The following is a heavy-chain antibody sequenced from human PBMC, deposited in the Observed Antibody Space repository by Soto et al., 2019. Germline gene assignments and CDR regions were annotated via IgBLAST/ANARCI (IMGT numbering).Heavy chain of an antibody. Sequence: ASVKVSCKASGDTSSGYDMNWVRQAPGQGLEWMGWINPNSGGTNYAQKFQGWVTMTRDTSISTAYMELSRLRSDDTAVYYCARDQRYCSGGSCYGLFAFDIWGQGTMVTVSS. CDR2: INPNSGGT. J-gene: IGHJ3*02. CDR3: ARDQRYCSGGSCYGLFAFDI. V-gene: IGHV1-2*04. D-gene: IGHD2-15*01. CDR1: GDTSSGYD.